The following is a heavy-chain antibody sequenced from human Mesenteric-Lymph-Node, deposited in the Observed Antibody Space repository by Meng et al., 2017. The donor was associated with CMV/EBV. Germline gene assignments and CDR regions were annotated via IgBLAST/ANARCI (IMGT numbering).Heavy chain of an antibody. Sequence: SVKVSCKASGGTFSSYAISWARQAPGQGLEWMGGIIPIFGTANYAQKFQGRVTITTDESTSTAYMELSSLRSEDTAVYYCARDLGYCSSTSCYPYYYYGMDVWGQGTTVTVSS. V-gene: IGHV1-69*05. CDR2: IIPIFGTA. CDR1: GGTFSSYA. J-gene: IGHJ6*02. CDR3: ARDLGYCSSTSCYPYYYYGMDV. D-gene: IGHD2-2*01.